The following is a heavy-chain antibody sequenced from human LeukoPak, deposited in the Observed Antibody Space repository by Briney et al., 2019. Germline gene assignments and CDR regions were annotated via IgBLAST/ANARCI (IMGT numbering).Heavy chain of an antibody. CDR1: GYTFSSYA. J-gene: IGHJ4*02. D-gene: IGHD6-13*01. V-gene: IGHV3-30*14. Sequence: GGSLRLSCAASGYTFSSYAMHWVRQAPGKGLEWVAVISYDGSNKYYADSVKGRFTISRDNSKNTLYLQMNSLRAEDTAVYYCARGAGFYWGQGTLVTVSS. CDR2: ISYDGSNK. CDR3: ARGAGFY.